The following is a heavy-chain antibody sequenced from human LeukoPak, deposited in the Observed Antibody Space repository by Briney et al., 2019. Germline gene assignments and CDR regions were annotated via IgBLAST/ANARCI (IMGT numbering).Heavy chain of an antibody. CDR3: ARMELMITAFDI. CDR2: INHSGST. CDR1: GGSISSSNY. V-gene: IGHV4-4*02. D-gene: IGHD3-16*01. J-gene: IGHJ3*02. Sequence: SGTLSLTCAVSGGSISSSNYWSWIRQPPGKGLEWIGEINHSGSTNYNPSLKSRVTISVDTSKNQFSLKLSSVTAADTAVYYCARMELMITAFDIWGQGTMVTVSS.